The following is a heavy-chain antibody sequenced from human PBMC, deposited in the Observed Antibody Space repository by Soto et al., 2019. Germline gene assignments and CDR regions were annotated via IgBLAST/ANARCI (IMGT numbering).Heavy chain of an antibody. CDR1: GFTFSSYG. CDR3: AKDSAPDIVVVPAATYTFGSAFDI. D-gene: IGHD2-2*01. CDR2: ISYDGSNK. Sequence: GGSLRLSCAASGFTFSSYGMHWVRQAPGKGLEWVAVISYDGSNKYYADSVKGRFTISRDNSKNTLYLQMNSLRAEDTAVYYCAKDSAPDIVVVPAATYTFGSAFDIWGQGTMVTVS. V-gene: IGHV3-30*18. J-gene: IGHJ3*02.